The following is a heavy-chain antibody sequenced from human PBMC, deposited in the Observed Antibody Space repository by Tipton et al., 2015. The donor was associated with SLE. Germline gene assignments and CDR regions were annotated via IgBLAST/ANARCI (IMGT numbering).Heavy chain of an antibody. CDR1: GFTFSSYS. V-gene: IGHV3-48*01. Sequence: SLRLSCAASGFTFSSYSMNWVRQAPGKGLEWVSYISYSGTTTYYADSVKGRFTISRDNAQNSLSLQMNSLRVEDTAMYCCARGNGDYYWGQGTLVTVSS. CDR3: ARGNGDYY. CDR2: ISYSGTTT. D-gene: IGHD4-17*01. J-gene: IGHJ4*02.